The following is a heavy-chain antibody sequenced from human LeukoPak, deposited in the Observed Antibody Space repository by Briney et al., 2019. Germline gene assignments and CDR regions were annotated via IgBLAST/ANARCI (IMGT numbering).Heavy chain of an antibody. V-gene: IGHV4-59*01. Sequence: SETLSLTCTVSGGSISSYYWSWIRQPPGKGLEWIGYIYYSGSTNYNPSLKSRVTISVDTSKNQFSLKLSSVTAADTAVYYCARCAAGTGGWFDPWGQGTLVTVSS. CDR1: GGSISSYY. CDR2: IYYSGST. CDR3: ARCAAGTGGWFDP. J-gene: IGHJ5*02. D-gene: IGHD6-13*01.